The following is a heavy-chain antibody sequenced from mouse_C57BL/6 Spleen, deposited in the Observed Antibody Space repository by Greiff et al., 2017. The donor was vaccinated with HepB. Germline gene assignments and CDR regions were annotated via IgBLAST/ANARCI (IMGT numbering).Heavy chain of an antibody. J-gene: IGHJ4*01. D-gene: IGHD1-1*01. CDR1: GYTFTSYW. CDR2: IDPSDRYT. V-gene: IGHV1-69*01. CDR3: ARGGTTVVEGGYAMDY. Sequence: QVQLQQPGAELVMPGASVKLSCKASGYTFTSYWMHWVKQRPGQGLEWIGEIDPSDRYTNYNQKFKGKSTLTVDKYSSTAYMQLSSLKSEDSAVYYCARGGTTVVEGGYAMDYWGQGTSVTVSS.